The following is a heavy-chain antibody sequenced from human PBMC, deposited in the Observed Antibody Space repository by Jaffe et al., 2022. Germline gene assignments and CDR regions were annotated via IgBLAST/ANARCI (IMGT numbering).Heavy chain of an antibody. CDR2: INAGNGNT. Sequence: QVQLVQSGAEVKKPGASVKVSCKASGYTFTSYAMHWVRQAPGQRLEWMGWINAGNGNTKYSQKFQGRVTITRDTSASTAYMELSSLRSEDTAVYYCARDHSYDFWSGPDNWFDPWGQGTLVTVSS. CDR1: GYTFTSYA. J-gene: IGHJ5*02. CDR3: ARDHSYDFWSGPDNWFDP. V-gene: IGHV1-3*01. D-gene: IGHD3-3*01.